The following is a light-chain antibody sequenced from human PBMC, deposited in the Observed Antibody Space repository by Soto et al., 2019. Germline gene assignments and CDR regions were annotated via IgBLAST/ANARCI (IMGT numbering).Light chain of an antibody. Sequence: VLRQSPATLSLSPGERATLSCRASPSVLTYIAWYQQKPGQAPRLLIYEASKRATGVPARFSGSGSGTDFTLTISSLEPEDFAVYFCQQRERTFGQGTKV. CDR3: QQRERT. CDR1: PSVLTY. V-gene: IGKV3-11*01. CDR2: EAS. J-gene: IGKJ1*01.